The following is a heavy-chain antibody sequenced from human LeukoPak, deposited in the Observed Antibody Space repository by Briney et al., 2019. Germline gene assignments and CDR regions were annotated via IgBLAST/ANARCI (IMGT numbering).Heavy chain of an antibody. V-gene: IGHV4-34*01. CDR3: AREDSSGWYDENFDY. D-gene: IGHD6-19*01. Sequence: SETLSLTCAVYGGSFSGYYWSWIRQPPGKGLEWIGEINHSGSTNYNLSLKSRVTISVDTSKNQFSLKLSSVTAADTAVYYCAREDSSGWYDENFDYWGQGTLVTVSS. CDR1: GGSFSGYY. J-gene: IGHJ4*02. CDR2: INHSGST.